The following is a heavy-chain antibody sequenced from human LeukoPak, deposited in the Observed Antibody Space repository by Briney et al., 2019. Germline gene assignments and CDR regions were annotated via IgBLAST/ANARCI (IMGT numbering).Heavy chain of an antibody. CDR1: GFTFSSYW. D-gene: IGHD5-24*01. CDR2: INSDGIST. V-gene: IGHV3-74*01. J-gene: IGHJ6*02. CDR3: AREMATIIPGMDV. Sequence: GGSLRLSCAASGFTFSSYWMHWVRQAPGKGLVWVSRINSDGISTSYADSVKGRFTISRDNAKNTLYLQMNSLRVEDTAVYYCAREMATIIPGMDVWGQGTTVTVSS.